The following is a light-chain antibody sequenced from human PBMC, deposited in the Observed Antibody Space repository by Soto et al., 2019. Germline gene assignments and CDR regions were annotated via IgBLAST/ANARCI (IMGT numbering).Light chain of an antibody. V-gene: IGKV3-20*01. CDR1: QSVSSSY. J-gene: IGKJ2*01. CDR3: QQGST. CDR2: GAS. Sequence: EIVLTQSPGTLSLSPGERATLSCRASQSVSSSYLAWYQQKPGQAPRLLIYGASSRATAIPDRFSGSGSGTDFTFTISRLEPADFAVYYCQQGSTFGQGTKLEIK.